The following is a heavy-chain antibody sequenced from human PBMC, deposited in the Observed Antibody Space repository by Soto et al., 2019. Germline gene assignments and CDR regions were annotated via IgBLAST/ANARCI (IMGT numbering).Heavy chain of an antibody. CDR2: IIPIFGTA. CDR3: ARVVGSSWQKGPYYFDY. D-gene: IGHD6-13*01. Sequence: QVQLVQSGAEVKQPGSSVKVSCKASGGTFSSYAISWVRQAPGQGLEWMGGIIPIFGTANYAQKFQGRVTITADESTSTAYMELSSLRSEDTAVYYCARVVGSSWQKGPYYFDYWGQGTLVTVSS. V-gene: IGHV1-69*01. J-gene: IGHJ4*02. CDR1: GGTFSSYA.